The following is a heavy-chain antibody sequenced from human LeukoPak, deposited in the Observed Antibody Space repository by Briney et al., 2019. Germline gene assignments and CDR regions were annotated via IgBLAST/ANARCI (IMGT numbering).Heavy chain of an antibody. Sequence: PGGSLRLSCVASGFTFSSYYMSWVRQAPGKGLVWVSRINSDGSSTSYADSVKGRFTISRDNAKNTLYLQMNSLRAEDTAVYYCAREKELRYFDTPFDYWGQGTLVTVSS. D-gene: IGHD3-9*01. CDR1: GFTFSSYY. V-gene: IGHV3-74*01. J-gene: IGHJ4*02. CDR2: INSDGSST. CDR3: AREKELRYFDTPFDY.